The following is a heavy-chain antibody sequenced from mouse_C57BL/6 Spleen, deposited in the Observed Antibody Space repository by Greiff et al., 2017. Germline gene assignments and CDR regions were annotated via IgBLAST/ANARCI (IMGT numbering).Heavy chain of an antibody. D-gene: IGHD1-1*01. CDR3: ARDAYYYGGSPHWYFDV. V-gene: IGHV1-63*01. J-gene: IGHJ1*03. CDR2: IYPGGGST. Sequence: QVQLKESGAELVRPGTSVKMSCKASGYTFTNYWIGWAKQRPGHGLEWIGDIYPGGGSTNYNEKFKGKATLTADKSSSTAYMQFSSLTSEDSAIYYCARDAYYYGGSPHWYFDVWGTGTTVTVSS. CDR1: GYTFTNYW.